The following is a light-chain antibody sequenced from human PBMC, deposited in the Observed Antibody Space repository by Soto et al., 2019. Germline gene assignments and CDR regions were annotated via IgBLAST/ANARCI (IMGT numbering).Light chain of an antibody. CDR1: QRVSSSY. CDR3: QHYGSSSMYT. V-gene: IGKV3-20*01. CDR2: GAS. Sequence: EIVLTQSPGTLSLSPGERATLSFRASQRVSSSYLAWYQQKPGQAPRLLIYGASSRATGIPDRFSGSGSGTDFTLTISRLEPEDVAVYYCQHYGSSSMYTFGQGTKLELK. J-gene: IGKJ2*01.